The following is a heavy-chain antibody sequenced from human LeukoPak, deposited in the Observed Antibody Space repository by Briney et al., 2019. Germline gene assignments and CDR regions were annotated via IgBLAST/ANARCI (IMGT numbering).Heavy chain of an antibody. CDR1: GASITSCY. V-gene: IGHV4-4*07. CDR3: VRGGANWEEPNDAFDT. Sequence: NPSETLSLTCAVSGASITSCYWSWVRQSAGKGLEWIGRLYTTGTTNYNRSLKSRVIMSGDSSKNQLSLTLTSVTAADTAVYYCVRGGANWEEPNDAFDTWGQGTLVTVSS. CDR2: LYTTGTT. J-gene: IGHJ3*02. D-gene: IGHD1-26*01.